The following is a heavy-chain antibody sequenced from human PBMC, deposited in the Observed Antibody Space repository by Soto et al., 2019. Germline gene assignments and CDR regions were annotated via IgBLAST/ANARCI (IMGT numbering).Heavy chain of an antibody. CDR3: ARYQWNPGAFDP. V-gene: IGHV4-34*01. CDR2: VNHRGSS. CDR1: GGPLSDYY. Sequence: QVQLQQWGAGLLKPSETLSLTCAAYGGPLSDYYWNWLRQPPGKGLEWIGEVNHRGSSSYNPSLKSRVDISVDTAMTQFSLKLRSVTAADTVVYYCARYQWNPGAFDPWGPGTQVIVSS. D-gene: IGHD1-20*01. J-gene: IGHJ5*02.